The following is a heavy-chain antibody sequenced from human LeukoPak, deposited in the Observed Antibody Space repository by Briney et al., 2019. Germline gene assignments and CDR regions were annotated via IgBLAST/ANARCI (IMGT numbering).Heavy chain of an antibody. Sequence: SETLSLTCTVSGGSISSSSYYWGWIRQPPGKGLEWIGSIYYSGSTYYNPSLKSRVTISVDTSKNQFSLKLSSVTAADTAVYYCARDLTHSYYDSSGYFDYWGQGTPVTVSS. CDR1: GGSISSSSYY. J-gene: IGHJ4*02. D-gene: IGHD3-22*01. V-gene: IGHV4-39*07. CDR3: ARDLTHSYYDSSGYFDY. CDR2: IYYSGST.